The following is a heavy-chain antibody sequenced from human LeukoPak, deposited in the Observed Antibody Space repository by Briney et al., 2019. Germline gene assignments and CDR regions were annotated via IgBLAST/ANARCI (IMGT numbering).Heavy chain of an antibody. D-gene: IGHD2-15*01. V-gene: IGHV4-4*07. CDR2: IYTSGST. CDR1: GGSISPYY. CDR3: ARSGRSGGNWKSFDY. Sequence: PSETLSLTCTVSGGSISPYYWSWVRQPAGKGLEWIGRIYTSGSTNYNPSLKSRVTMSVDTSKNQFSLKLSSVTAADTAVYYCARSGRSGGNWKSFDYWGQGTLVTVSS. J-gene: IGHJ4*02.